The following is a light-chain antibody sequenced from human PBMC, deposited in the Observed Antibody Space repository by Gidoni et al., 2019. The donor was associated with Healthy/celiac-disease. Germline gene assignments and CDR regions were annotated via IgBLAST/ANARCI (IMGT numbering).Light chain of an antibody. Sequence: EIVWTQSPATLSLSPGERATLSCRASQSVSSYLAWYQQKPGQAPRLLISDASNRATGIPARFSGSGSGTDFTLTISSLEPEDFAVYYCQQRSNWPLTFGGGTKVEIK. V-gene: IGKV3-11*01. CDR3: QQRSNWPLT. CDR2: DAS. CDR1: QSVSSY. J-gene: IGKJ4*01.